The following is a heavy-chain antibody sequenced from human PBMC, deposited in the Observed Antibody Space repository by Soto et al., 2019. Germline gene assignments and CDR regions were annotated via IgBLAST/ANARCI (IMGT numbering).Heavy chain of an antibody. J-gene: IGHJ6*02. CDR2: INSDGSST. CDR1: GFTFSSFW. V-gene: IGHV3-74*01. D-gene: IGHD3-3*01. CDR3: ASIDFWSGMDV. Sequence: EVQLVESGGGLVQPGGSLRVSCAASGFTFSSFWMYWVRQAPGKGRAWVSRINSDGSSTNYADSVRGRVTISRDNAKNTLYLQMNRLSDEATAEYDCASIDFWSGMDVWGQGTTVTVSS.